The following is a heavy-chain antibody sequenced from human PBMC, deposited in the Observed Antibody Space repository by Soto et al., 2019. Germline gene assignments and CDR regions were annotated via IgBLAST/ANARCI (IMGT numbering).Heavy chain of an antibody. CDR2: NYYSGIT. Sequence: QVQLQESGPGLVKPSQTLSLTCTVSGGSISSGGYYWTWIRQHPGKGLEWIGYNYYSGITYYNPYLQRRITISIDTSKNQFSRKLSSVTAADTAVYYCARGSSIAGLYYGMDVWGQGTTVTVSS. CDR3: ARGSSIAGLYYGMDV. D-gene: IGHD6-6*01. J-gene: IGHJ6*02. V-gene: IGHV4-31*03. CDR1: GGSISSGGYY.